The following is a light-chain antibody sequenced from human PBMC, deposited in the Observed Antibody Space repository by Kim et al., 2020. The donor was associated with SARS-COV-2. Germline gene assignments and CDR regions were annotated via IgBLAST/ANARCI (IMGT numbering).Light chain of an antibody. V-gene: IGLV1-44*01. CDR3: SVWDGSLQDVL. CDR2: ASD. J-gene: IGLJ2*01. CDR1: SSNIGRNA. Sequence: GQSVTISCSGSSSNIGRNAVNWYQQLPGAAPKLLIYASDQRPSGVPDRFSGSKSGSSASLAISGLQSDDEADYYCSVWDGSLQDVLFGGGTQLTVL.